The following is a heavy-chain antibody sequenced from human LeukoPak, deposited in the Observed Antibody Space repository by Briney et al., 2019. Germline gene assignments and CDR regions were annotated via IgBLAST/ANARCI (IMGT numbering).Heavy chain of an antibody. V-gene: IGHV3-11*06. J-gene: IGHJ4*02. CDR3: ARDGVGTTNF. Sequence: GGSLRLSCAASGFTFSNYYMSWIRRAPGKGLEWVSYISSSSTHTNYADSVKGRFTISRDNAKNSLYLQMNSLRADDTAVYYCARDGVGTTNFWGQGTLVTVSS. CDR2: ISSSSTHT. D-gene: IGHD1-26*01. CDR1: GFTFSNYY.